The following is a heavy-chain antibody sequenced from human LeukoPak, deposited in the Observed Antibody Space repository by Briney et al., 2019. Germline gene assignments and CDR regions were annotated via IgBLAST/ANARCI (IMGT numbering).Heavy chain of an antibody. D-gene: IGHD6-19*01. Sequence: ASVKVSCKVSGYTLTELSMHWVRQAPGKGLEWMGGFDPEDGETIYAQKFQGRVTMTEDTSTDTAYMELSSLRSEDSAVYYCATDLPPYSSGWETDYWGQGTLVTVSS. CDR2: FDPEDGET. V-gene: IGHV1-24*01. CDR3: ATDLPPYSSGWETDY. J-gene: IGHJ4*02. CDR1: GYTLTELS.